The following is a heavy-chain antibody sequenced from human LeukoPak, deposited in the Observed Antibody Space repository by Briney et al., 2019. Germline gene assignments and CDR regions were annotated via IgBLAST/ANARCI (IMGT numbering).Heavy chain of an antibody. CDR2: ISSSGSTI. CDR1: GFTFSDYY. V-gene: IGHV3-11*04. J-gene: IGHJ3*02. D-gene: IGHD2-15*01. CDR3: ARDGMLGYCSGDSCYLDAFDI. Sequence: GGSLRLSCAASGFTFSDYYMSWIRQAPGKGLEWVSYISSSGSTIYYADSVKGRFTISRDNAKNSLYLQMNSLRAEDTAVYYCARDGMLGYCSGDSCYLDAFDIWGQGTTVTVSS.